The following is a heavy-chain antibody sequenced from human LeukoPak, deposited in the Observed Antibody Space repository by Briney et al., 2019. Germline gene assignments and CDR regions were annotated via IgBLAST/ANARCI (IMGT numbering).Heavy chain of an antibody. CDR1: GFTFSSYA. CDR3: AKYVVADPTRQFDY. Sequence: PGGSLRLSCAASGFTFSSYAMTWARQAPGKGLEWVSSISGSGGGTFYADSVKGRFTVSRDKLINTLYLQMNSLRAEDTAVYYCAKYVVADPTRQFDYWGQGTLVTVSS. J-gene: IGHJ4*02. V-gene: IGHV3-23*01. CDR2: ISGSGGGT. D-gene: IGHD2-15*01.